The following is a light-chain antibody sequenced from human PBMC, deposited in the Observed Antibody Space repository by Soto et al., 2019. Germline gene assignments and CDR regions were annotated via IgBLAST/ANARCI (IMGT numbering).Light chain of an antibody. CDR1: QSISGY. Sequence: DIPLTQSPSSLSASIGDRVTIICRASQSISGYLNWYQQKPGKAPKPLIYAASSLQSGVPSRFSGSESGTDFTLTITSLQPEDFATYYCQQGYSNPITFGQGTRLEIK. CDR3: QQGYSNPIT. CDR2: AAS. J-gene: IGKJ5*01. V-gene: IGKV1-39*01.